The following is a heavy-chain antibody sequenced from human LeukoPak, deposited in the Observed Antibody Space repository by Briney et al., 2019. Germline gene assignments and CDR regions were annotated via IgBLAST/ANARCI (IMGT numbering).Heavy chain of an antibody. Sequence: SETLSLTCTVSGGSISSYYWSWTRQPPGKGLEWIGYIYYSGSTNYNPSLKSRVTISVDTSKNQFSLKLSSVTAADTAVYYCARGYARWGQGTLVTVSS. D-gene: IGHD3-10*02. CDR1: GGSISSYY. CDR3: ARGYAR. CDR2: IYYSGST. J-gene: IGHJ4*02. V-gene: IGHV4-59*01.